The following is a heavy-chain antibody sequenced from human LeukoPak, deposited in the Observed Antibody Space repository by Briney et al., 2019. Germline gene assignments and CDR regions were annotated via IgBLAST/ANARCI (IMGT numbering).Heavy chain of an antibody. CDR2: INQDGSER. J-gene: IGHJ4*02. Sequence: GSLRLSCAASGFSFSNYWMSWVRQAPGMGLEWVAIINQDGSERYYVDSVKGRFTVSRDSAKNSLYLQMNSLRVEDTAVYYRARDKITGASTNDYWGQGTLVTVSS. CDR1: GFSFSNYW. V-gene: IGHV3-7*01. CDR3: ARDKITGASTNDY. D-gene: IGHD1-14*01.